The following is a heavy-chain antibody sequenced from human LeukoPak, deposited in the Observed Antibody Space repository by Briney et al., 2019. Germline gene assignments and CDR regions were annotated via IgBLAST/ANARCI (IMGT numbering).Heavy chain of an antibody. Sequence: GGSLRLSCAASGFTFSSYWMSWVRQARGKGLEWVANIKQDGSEKYYVDSVKGRFTISRDNAKSSLYLQMNSLRAEDTAVYYCARAGALWFGELYHYWGQGTLVTVSS. V-gene: IGHV3-7*01. CDR3: ARAGALWFGELYHY. CDR1: GFTFSSYW. D-gene: IGHD3-10*01. J-gene: IGHJ4*02. CDR2: IKQDGSEK.